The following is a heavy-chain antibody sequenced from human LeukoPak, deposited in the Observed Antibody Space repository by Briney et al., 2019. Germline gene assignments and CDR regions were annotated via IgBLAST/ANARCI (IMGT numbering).Heavy chain of an antibody. CDR3: ARGDQGSGWYGSP. Sequence: ASVKVSCKASGYTFTSYDINWVRQATGQGLEWMGIINPSGGSTSYAQKFQGRVTMTRDTSTSTVYMELSSLRSEDTAVYYCARGDQGSGWYGSPWGQGTMVTVSS. V-gene: IGHV1-46*01. J-gene: IGHJ3*01. D-gene: IGHD6-19*01. CDR2: INPSGGST. CDR1: GYTFTSYD.